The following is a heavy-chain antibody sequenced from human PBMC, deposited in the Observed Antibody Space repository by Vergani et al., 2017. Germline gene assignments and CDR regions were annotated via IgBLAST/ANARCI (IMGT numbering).Heavy chain of an antibody. CDR2: INPNSGGT. Sequence: QVQLVQSGAEVKKPGSSVKVFCKASGYTFTGYYMHWVRQAPGPGLEWMGWINPNSGGTNYAQKFQGRVTMTRDTSISTAYMELSSLRSENTTVYYCARANSTPLLFGELFYAFDIWGQGTMVTVSS. D-gene: IGHD3-10*01. J-gene: IGHJ3*02. CDR3: ARANSTPLLFGELFYAFDI. CDR1: GYTFTGYY. V-gene: IGHV1-2*02.